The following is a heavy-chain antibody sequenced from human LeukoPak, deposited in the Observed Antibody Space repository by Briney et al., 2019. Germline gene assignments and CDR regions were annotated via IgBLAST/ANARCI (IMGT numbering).Heavy chain of an antibody. D-gene: IGHD1-26*01. J-gene: IGHJ4*02. CDR1: GYTFTSYG. CDR3: ARDLKRTVGATTASDY. Sequence: ASVKVSCKASGYTFTSYGISWVRQAPGQGLELMGWISAHNGDTNYAQKFQGRVSMTTDTSTSTGYMELRSLTSDDTAVYYCARDLKRTVGATTASDYWGQGTLVTVSS. CDR2: ISAHNGDT. V-gene: IGHV1-18*01.